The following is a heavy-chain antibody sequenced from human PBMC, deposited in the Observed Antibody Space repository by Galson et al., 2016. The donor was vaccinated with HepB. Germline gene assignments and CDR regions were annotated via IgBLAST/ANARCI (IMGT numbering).Heavy chain of an antibody. CDR1: GFTFSDYG. V-gene: IGHV3-30*18. D-gene: IGHD2-21*02. CDR2: ISKDGSDK. Sequence: SLRLSCAASGFTFSDYGMHWVRQAPGRGLEWVSVISKDGSDKQYADSVKGRFTVSSDNSKNTLFLQMNSLRVEDTAVYYCAKMDCGRDCPRDYWGQGTLVTVSS. CDR3: AKMDCGRDCPRDY. J-gene: IGHJ4*02.